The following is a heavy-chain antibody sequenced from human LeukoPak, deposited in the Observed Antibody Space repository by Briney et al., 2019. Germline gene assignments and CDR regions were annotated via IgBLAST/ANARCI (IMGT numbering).Heavy chain of an antibody. CDR1: GGSISSHY. CDR3: ARETAVAGYYFDY. D-gene: IGHD6-19*01. V-gene: IGHV4-59*11. Sequence: SETLSLTCTVSGGSISSHYWSWIRQPPGKGLEWIGYIYYSGSTNYNPSLKSRVTISADTSKNQFSLKLSSVTAADTAVYYCARETAVAGYYFDYWGQGTLVTVSS. CDR2: IYYSGST. J-gene: IGHJ4*02.